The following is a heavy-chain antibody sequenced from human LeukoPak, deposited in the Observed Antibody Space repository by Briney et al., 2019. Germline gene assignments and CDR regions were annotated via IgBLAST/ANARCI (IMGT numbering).Heavy chain of an antibody. CDR3: ARADFDYGDET. Sequence: PGGSLRLSCAASGFTFSSYAMSWVRQAPGKGLKWVSAISGSGGSTYYADSVKGRFTISRDNSKNTLYLQMNSLRAEDTAVYYCARADFDYGDETWGQGTLVTVSS. D-gene: IGHD4-17*01. CDR1: GFTFSSYA. J-gene: IGHJ4*02. V-gene: IGHV3-23*01. CDR2: ISGSGGST.